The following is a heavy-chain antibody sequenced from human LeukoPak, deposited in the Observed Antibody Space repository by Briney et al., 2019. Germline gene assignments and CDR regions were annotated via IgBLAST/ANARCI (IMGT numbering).Heavy chain of an antibody. Sequence: ASVKVSCKASGYTFTSYGISWVRQAPGQGLEWMGWISAYNGNTNYAQKLQGRVTMTTDTPTSTAYMELRSLRSDDTAVYYCARDSHVDIVATSYFDPWGQGTLVTVSS. CDR3: ARDSHVDIVATSYFDP. CDR1: GYTFTSYG. J-gene: IGHJ5*02. D-gene: IGHD5-12*01. V-gene: IGHV1-18*01. CDR2: ISAYNGNT.